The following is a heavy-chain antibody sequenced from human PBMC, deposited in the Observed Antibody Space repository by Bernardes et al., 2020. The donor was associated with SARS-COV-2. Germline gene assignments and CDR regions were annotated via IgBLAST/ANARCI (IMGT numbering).Heavy chain of an antibody. J-gene: IGHJ6*02. CDR1: GFTCSSYW. Sequence: GGSLRLSCAASGFTCSSYWMSWVRQAPGKGLEWVANIKQDGSEKYYVDSVKGRFTISRDNAKNSLYLQMNSLRAEDTAVYYCAREWGRTTGTDYYYGMDVWGQGTTVTVSS. CDR3: AREWGRTTGTDYYYGMDV. V-gene: IGHV3-7*03. D-gene: IGHD1-1*01. CDR2: IKQDGSEK.